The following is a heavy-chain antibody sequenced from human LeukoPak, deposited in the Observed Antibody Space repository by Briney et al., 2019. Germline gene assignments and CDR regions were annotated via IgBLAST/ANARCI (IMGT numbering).Heavy chain of an antibody. V-gene: IGHV1-18*01. CDR2: ISAYNGNT. CDR1: GYTFTSYG. D-gene: IGHD2-2*01. J-gene: IGHJ3*02. Sequence: GASVKVSCKASGYTFTSYGISWVRQAPGQGLEWMGWISAYNGNTNYAQKLQGRVTMTTDTSTSTAYMELRSLGSDDTAVYYCARSGPAAIPVDAFDIWGQGTMVTVSS. CDR3: ARSGPAAIPVDAFDI.